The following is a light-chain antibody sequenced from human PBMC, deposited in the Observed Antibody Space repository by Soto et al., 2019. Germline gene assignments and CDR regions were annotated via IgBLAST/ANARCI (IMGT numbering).Light chain of an antibody. J-gene: IGKJ4*01. Sequence: EIVMTQSPVTLSVSPGERVTLSCRASQSLSSSLAWHQQKPGQAPRLLIYGASTRATGIPARFSGSGSGTEFTLTISSLQPEDSAVYYCQQFNNWPLTFGGGTKVDIK. CDR1: QSLSSS. V-gene: IGKV3-15*01. CDR3: QQFNNWPLT. CDR2: GAS.